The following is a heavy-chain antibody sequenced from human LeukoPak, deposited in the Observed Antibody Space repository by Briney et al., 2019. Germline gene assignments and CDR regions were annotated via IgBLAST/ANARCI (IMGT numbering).Heavy chain of an antibody. J-gene: IGHJ4*02. CDR2: IYYTGST. D-gene: IGHD1-26*01. Sequence: PSETLSLTCIVSGGSISTYYWSWIRQPPGKGLEWIGDIYYTGSTNYNPSLKSRVTISLDTSKNQFSLRLSSVTAADTAVYYCAKVKADSGRFFFDFWGQGTLVTVSS. CDR1: GGSISTYY. CDR3: AKVKADSGRFFFDF. V-gene: IGHV4-59*03.